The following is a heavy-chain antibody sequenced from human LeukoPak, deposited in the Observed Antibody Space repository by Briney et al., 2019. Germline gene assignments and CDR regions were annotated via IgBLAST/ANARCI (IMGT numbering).Heavy chain of an antibody. CDR2: IYYSGST. V-gene: IGHV4-59*01. CDR1: GGSISSYY. Sequence: PSETLSLTSTVSGGSISSYYWSWIRQPPGKGLEWIGYIYYSGSTNYNPSLKSRVTISVDTSKNQFSLKLSSVTAADTAVYYCARSAYSGSYHFDYWGQGTLVTVSS. J-gene: IGHJ4*02. D-gene: IGHD1-26*01. CDR3: ARSAYSGSYHFDY.